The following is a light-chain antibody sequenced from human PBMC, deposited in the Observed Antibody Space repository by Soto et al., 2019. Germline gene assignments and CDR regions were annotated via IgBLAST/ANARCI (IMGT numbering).Light chain of an antibody. J-gene: IGKJ3*01. CDR2: GAS. CDR1: QSVSSN. V-gene: IGKV3-15*01. Sequence: EIVMTQSPATLSVSPGERATLSCRASQSVSSNLAWYQQKPGQPPRLLIYGASTRATGIPARFSGSGSGTEFTLTISSLQSEDFAVYYCQQRSNWPRVTFGPGTKVDIK. CDR3: QQRSNWPRVT.